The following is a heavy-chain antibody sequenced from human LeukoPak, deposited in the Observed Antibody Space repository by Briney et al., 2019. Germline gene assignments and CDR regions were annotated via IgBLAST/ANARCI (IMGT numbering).Heavy chain of an antibody. Sequence: SETLSLTCTVSGGSVSSGSYYWSWIRQPPGKGLEWIGYIYYSGSTNYNPSRKSRVTISVDTSKNQFSLKLSSVTAADTAVYYCARDRYDFWSGFRGLYYGMDVWGQGTTVTVSS. CDR2: IYYSGST. CDR3: ARDRYDFWSGFRGLYYGMDV. V-gene: IGHV4-61*01. CDR1: GGSVSSGSYY. D-gene: IGHD3-3*01. J-gene: IGHJ6*02.